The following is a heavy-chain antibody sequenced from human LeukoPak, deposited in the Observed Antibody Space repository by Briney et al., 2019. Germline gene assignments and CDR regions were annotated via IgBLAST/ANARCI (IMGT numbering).Heavy chain of an antibody. CDR2: ISAYNGNT. V-gene: IGHV1-18*04. CDR3: ARGSKPNYYGSGSYLY. Sequence: ASVKVPCKASGYTFTSCGISWVRQAPGQGLEWMGWISAYNGNTNYAQKLQGRVTMTTDTSTSTAYMELRSLGSDDTAVYYCARGSKPNYYGSGSYLYWGQGTLVTVSS. D-gene: IGHD3-10*01. J-gene: IGHJ4*02. CDR1: GYTFTSCG.